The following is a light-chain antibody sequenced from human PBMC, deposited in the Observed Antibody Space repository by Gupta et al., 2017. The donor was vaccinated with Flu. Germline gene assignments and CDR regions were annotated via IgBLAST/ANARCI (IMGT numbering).Light chain of an antibody. CDR2: EVI. V-gene: IGLV2-14*01. Sequence: QSALTQPASVSGSPGQSITISCTGTSSDVGGYNYVFWYQHHPGKAPKLMIYEVINRPSGVSNRFSGSKSGNTASLTISGLQAEDEADYYCSSYTSSNSLEFGGGTKLTVL. CDR1: SSDVGGYNY. J-gene: IGLJ3*02. CDR3: SSYTSSNSLE.